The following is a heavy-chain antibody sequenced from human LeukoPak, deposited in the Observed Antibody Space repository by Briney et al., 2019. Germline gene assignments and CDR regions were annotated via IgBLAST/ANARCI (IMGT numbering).Heavy chain of an antibody. CDR3: AREYSSSWYEPYFDY. CDR2: INAGNGNT. V-gene: IGHV1-3*01. J-gene: IGHJ4*02. D-gene: IGHD6-13*01. Sequence: ASVKVSCKASGYTFTSYAMHWVRQAPGHRLEWMGWINAGNGNTKYSQKFQGRVTITRDTSASTAYMELSSLRSEDTAVYYCAREYSSSWYEPYFDYWGQGTLVTVPS. CDR1: GYTFTSYA.